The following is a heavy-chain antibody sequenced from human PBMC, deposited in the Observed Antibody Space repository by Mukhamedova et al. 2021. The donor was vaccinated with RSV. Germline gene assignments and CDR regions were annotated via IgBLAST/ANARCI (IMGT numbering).Heavy chain of an antibody. J-gene: IGHJ4*02. V-gene: IGHV4-34*01. D-gene: IGHD6-13*01. Sequence: GEINHSGSTNYNPSLKSRVTISVDTSKNQFSLKLSSVTAADTAVSYCARGRGIAADWGPGTLVTVSS. CDR2: INHSGST. CDR3: ARGRGIAAD.